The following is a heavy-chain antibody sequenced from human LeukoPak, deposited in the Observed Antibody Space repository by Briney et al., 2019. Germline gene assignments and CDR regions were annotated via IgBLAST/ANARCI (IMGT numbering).Heavy chain of an antibody. V-gene: IGHV3-30*18. CDR2: ISYDGSNK. Sequence: GGSLRLSCAASGFTFSSYGMHWVRQAPGKGLEWVAVISYDGSNKYYADSVKGRFTISRDNSKNTLYLQMDSLRAEDTAVYYCAKDGPDSSGWSDYWGQGTLVTVSS. CDR1: GFTFSSYG. D-gene: IGHD6-19*01. CDR3: AKDGPDSSGWSDY. J-gene: IGHJ4*02.